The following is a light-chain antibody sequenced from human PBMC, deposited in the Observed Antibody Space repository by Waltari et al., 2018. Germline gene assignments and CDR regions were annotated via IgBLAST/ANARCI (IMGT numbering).Light chain of an antibody. CDR1: QSSSRF. Sequence: SFRAGQSSSRFLAGYQQKPGQAPRLLIYEASSRATGIPDRFSGSGSGTDFSLTISRLEPEDIAVYYCQKYGSLPATFGQGTKVEIK. J-gene: IGKJ1*01. CDR2: EAS. CDR3: QKYGSLPAT. V-gene: IGKV3-20*01.